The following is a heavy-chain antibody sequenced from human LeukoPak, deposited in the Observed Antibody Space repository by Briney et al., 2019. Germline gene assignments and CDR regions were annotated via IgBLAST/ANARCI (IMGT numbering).Heavy chain of an antibody. Sequence: SQTLSLTCTVSGGSISSGGYYWGWIRQPPGKGLEWIGSIYYSGSTYYNPSLKSRVTISVDTSKNQFSLKLSSVTAADTAVYYCARGTSVGWGSGSSPLPFDAFDIWGQGTMVTVSS. CDR1: GGSISSGGYY. CDR2: IYYSGST. CDR3: ARGTSVGWGSGSSPLPFDAFDI. V-gene: IGHV4-39*07. J-gene: IGHJ3*02. D-gene: IGHD3-10*01.